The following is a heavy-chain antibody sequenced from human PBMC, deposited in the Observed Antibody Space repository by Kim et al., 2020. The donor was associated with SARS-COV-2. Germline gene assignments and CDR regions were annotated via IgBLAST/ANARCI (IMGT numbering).Heavy chain of an antibody. CDR3: AKDILPYYDSSGYYYDN. D-gene: IGHD3-22*01. Sequence: VKGRFTISRDNSKNSLYLQMNSLRTEDTALYYCAKDILPYYDSSGYYYDNWGQGTLVTVSS. J-gene: IGHJ4*02. V-gene: IGHV3-43*01.